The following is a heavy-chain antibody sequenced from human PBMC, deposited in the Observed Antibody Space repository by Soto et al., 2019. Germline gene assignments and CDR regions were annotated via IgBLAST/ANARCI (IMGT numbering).Heavy chain of an antibody. Sequence: GGSLRLSCAASGFTFSSYAMSWVRQAPGKGLEWVSAISGSGGSTYYADSVKGRFTISRDNSKNTLYLQMNSLRAEDTAVYYFAKDFDCSSTSCYAREKAFDIWGQGTMVTVSS. CDR1: GFTFSSYA. CDR3: AKDFDCSSTSCYAREKAFDI. D-gene: IGHD2-2*01. J-gene: IGHJ3*02. V-gene: IGHV3-23*01. CDR2: ISGSGGST.